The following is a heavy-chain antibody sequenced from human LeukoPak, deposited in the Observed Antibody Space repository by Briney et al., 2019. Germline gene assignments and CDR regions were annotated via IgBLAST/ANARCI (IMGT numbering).Heavy chain of an antibody. CDR2: ISGSGGST. D-gene: IGHD3-22*01. J-gene: IGHJ4*02. CDR1: GFTFSSYA. Sequence: GGSLRLSCAASGFTFSSYAMSWVRQAPGKGLEWVSAISGSGGSTYYADSVKGRFTISRDNSKNTLYLQMNSLRAEDTAVYCCAKGDPLGDYYDSSGYGYWGQGTLVTVSS. V-gene: IGHV3-23*01. CDR3: AKGDPLGDYYDSSGYGY.